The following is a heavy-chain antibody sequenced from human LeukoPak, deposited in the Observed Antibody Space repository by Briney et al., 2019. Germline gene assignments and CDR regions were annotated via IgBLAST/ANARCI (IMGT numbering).Heavy chain of an antibody. CDR1: GYSISSGDY. Sequence: SETLSLTCAVSGYSISSGDYWGWIRQPPGKGLEWIGSIFNSGSTYYNPPLKSRVTISADTSKRHFSLKLSSVTAADTAVYYCARNRSEPLGNGGSFDYWGQGTLVTVSS. D-gene: IGHD3-16*01. CDR2: IFNSGST. V-gene: IGHV4-38-2*01. CDR3: ARNRSEPLGNGGSFDY. J-gene: IGHJ4*02.